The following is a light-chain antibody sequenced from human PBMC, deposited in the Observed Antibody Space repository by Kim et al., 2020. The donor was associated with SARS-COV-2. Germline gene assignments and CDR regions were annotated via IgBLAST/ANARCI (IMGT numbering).Light chain of an antibody. CDR1: SSNIGAGYD. CDR2: GNS. Sequence: QMVTISCTGSSSNIGAGYDVHWYQQRPGTAPKLLIYGNSNRPSGVPDRFSGSKSGTSASLAITGLQAEDEADYYCQSYDSSLSGYVFGTGTKVTVL. J-gene: IGLJ1*01. V-gene: IGLV1-40*01. CDR3: QSYDSSLSGYV.